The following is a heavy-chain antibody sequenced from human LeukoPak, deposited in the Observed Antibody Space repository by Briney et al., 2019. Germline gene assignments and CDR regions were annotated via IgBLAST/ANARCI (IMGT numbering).Heavy chain of an antibody. CDR1: GFTFSSYW. CDR3: ARRGVLEWLLSYYYYYGMDV. J-gene: IGHJ6*02. CDR2: IKQDGSEK. D-gene: IGHD3-3*01. Sequence: GGSLRLSCAASGFTFSSYWMSWVRQAPGKGLEWVANIKQDGSEKYYVDSVKGRFTISRDNAKNSLYLQMNSLRAEDTAVYYWARRGVLEWLLSYYYYYGMDVWGQGTTVTVSS. V-gene: IGHV3-7*05.